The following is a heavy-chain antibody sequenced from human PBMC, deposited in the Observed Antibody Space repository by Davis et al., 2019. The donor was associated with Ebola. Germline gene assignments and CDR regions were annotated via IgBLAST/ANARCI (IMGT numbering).Heavy chain of an antibody. V-gene: IGHV5-10-1*01. D-gene: IGHD6-13*01. CDR1: GYSFTSYW. CDR3: GGSSYYYYGMDV. Sequence: GESLKISCKGSGYSFTSYWICWVRQMPGKGLEWMGRIDTSDSYTNYSPSFQGHVTISADKSISTAYLQWSSLKASDTAMYYCGGSSYYYYGMDVWGQGTTVTVSS. J-gene: IGHJ6*02. CDR2: IDTSDSYT.